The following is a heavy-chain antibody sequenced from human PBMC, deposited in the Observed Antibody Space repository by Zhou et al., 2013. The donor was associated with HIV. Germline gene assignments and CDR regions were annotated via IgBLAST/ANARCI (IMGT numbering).Heavy chain of an antibody. CDR3: ARGPCEGNDCDDGNWFDP. J-gene: IGHJ5*02. CDR1: GYTLANLA. Sequence: QVQLLQSGAEVKPPGASVKVSCKVVGYTLANLAIHWVRQVPGQRLEWMGWINDAFGTTRYSLKFQGRVTFTRDTSARTSYMELRSLKSEDTAVYYCARGPCEGNDCDDGNWFDPWGQGTLVTVSS. CDR2: INDAFGTT. V-gene: IGHV1-3*01. D-gene: IGHD1-1*01.